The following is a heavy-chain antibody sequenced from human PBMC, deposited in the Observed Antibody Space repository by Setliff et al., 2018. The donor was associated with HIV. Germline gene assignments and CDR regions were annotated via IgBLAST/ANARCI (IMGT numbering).Heavy chain of an antibody. CDR1: GGSISSNY. CDR2: IYYSGST. CDR3: ARFPLLHKNAFDI. Sequence: SETLSLTCTVSGGSISSNYWSWMRQPPGKGLEWIGHIYYSGSTNYNPSLKSXVXISVDTSRNQFSLNLSSVTAADTAVYYCARFPLLHKNAFDIWGQGTXXTVSS. V-gene: IGHV4-59*01. J-gene: IGHJ3*02. D-gene: IGHD2-15*01.